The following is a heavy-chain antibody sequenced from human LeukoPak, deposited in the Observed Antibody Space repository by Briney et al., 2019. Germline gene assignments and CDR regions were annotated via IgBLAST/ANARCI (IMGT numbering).Heavy chain of an antibody. Sequence: NPGGSLRLSCAASGFTFTSYSMNWVRQAPGKGLEWVSSISRSSRSYIYYAESVKGRFTNSRDNAKNSLYLQMNSLRAEDTAVYYCARVEQWANYYSHGMDVWGQGTTVTVSS. V-gene: IGHV3-21*01. CDR3: ARVEQWANYYSHGMDV. CDR1: GFTFTSYS. CDR2: ISRSSRSYI. J-gene: IGHJ6*02. D-gene: IGHD6-19*01.